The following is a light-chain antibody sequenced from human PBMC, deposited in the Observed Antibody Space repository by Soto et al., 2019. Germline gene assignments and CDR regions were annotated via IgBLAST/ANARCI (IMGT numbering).Light chain of an antibody. CDR1: QRVPGY. J-gene: IGKJ2*01. CDR2: DSS. V-gene: IGKV3-11*01. Sequence: ELFLTQSPATLSLSPGESAPLSARASQRVPGYLAWNQQKPGQGPRLLIYDSSTRATGTPARFRGSGSGTDFTLTISSLEPEDFAIYICQHRSNWRMYTFGQGTKLEIK. CDR3: QHRSNWRMYT.